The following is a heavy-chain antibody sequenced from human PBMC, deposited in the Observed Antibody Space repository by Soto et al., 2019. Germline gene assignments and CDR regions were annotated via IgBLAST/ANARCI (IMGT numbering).Heavy chain of an antibody. Sequence: EVQLVESGGGLVQPGGSLRLSCAASGFTVSTNYMTWVRLAPGKGLEWVAVIFYGGSTYYADSVKGRFTISRDNSKNTRYLQMNSMRAEDMAVYYCATAGMGVTFYYYYYGMDVWGQGTTVTVSS. CDR1: GFTVSTNY. V-gene: IGHV3-66*01. CDR3: ATAGMGVTFYYYYYGMDV. CDR2: IFYGGST. D-gene: IGHD3-16*01. J-gene: IGHJ6*02.